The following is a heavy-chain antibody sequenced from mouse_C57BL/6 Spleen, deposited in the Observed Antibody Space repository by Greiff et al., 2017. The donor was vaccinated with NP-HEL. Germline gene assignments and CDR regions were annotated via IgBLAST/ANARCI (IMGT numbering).Heavy chain of an antibody. CDR2: IYPRDGST. V-gene: IGHV1-78*01. D-gene: IGHD1-1*01. Sequence: VQLQQSDAELVKPGASVKISCKVSGYTFTDHTIHWMKQRPEQGLEWIGYIYPRDGSTKYNEKFKGKATLTADKSTSTAYMQLNSLTSEDSAVYFCARSLPSYYGSSHPFAYWGQGTLVTVSA. CDR3: ARSLPSYYGSSHPFAY. J-gene: IGHJ3*01. CDR1: GYTFTDHT.